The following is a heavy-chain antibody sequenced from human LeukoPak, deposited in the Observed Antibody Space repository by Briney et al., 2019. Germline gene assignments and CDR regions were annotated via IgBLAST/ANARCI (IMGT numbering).Heavy chain of an antibody. V-gene: IGHV1-18*01. CDR2: INPNSGAT. Sequence: GASVKVSCKASGYAFTGYYIHWVRQAPGQGLEWMGWINPNSGATNYAQKLQGRVTMTTDTSTSTAYMELRSLRSDDTAVYYCARVGYDSSGFFDYWGQGTLVTVSS. CDR3: ARVGYDSSGFFDY. D-gene: IGHD3-22*01. J-gene: IGHJ4*02. CDR1: GYAFTGYY.